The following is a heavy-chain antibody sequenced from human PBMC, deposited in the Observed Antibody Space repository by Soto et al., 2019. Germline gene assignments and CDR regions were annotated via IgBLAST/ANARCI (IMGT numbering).Heavy chain of an antibody. Sequence: SETLSLTCAVYGGSFSGYYWSWIRQPPGKGLEWIGEINHSGSTNYNPSLKSRVTISVDTSKNQFSLKLSSVTAADTAVYYCARGVYDFWGGVWLGGYYYGMDVWGQGTTVTVSS. CDR1: GGSFSGYY. CDR2: INHSGST. V-gene: IGHV4-34*01. D-gene: IGHD3-3*01. CDR3: ARGVYDFWGGVWLGGYYYGMDV. J-gene: IGHJ6*02.